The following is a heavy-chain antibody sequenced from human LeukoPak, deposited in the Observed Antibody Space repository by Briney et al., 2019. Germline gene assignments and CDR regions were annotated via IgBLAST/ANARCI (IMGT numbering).Heavy chain of an antibody. V-gene: IGHV3-30*02. J-gene: IGHJ6*03. CDR3: AKDPQPYSSSWYFGPYYYYMDV. Sequence: PGGSLRLSCAASGLTFSTYGMHWVRQAPGKGLEWVAFIRYDGSNKYYADSVKGQFTISRDNSKNTLYLQMNSLRAEDTAVYYCAKDPQPYSSSWYFGPYYYYMDVWGKGTTVTVSS. D-gene: IGHD6-13*01. CDR2: IRYDGSNK. CDR1: GLTFSTYG.